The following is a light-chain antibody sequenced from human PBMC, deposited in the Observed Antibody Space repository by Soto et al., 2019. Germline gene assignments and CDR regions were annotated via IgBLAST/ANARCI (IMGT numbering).Light chain of an antibody. V-gene: IGKV1-6*01. CDR3: RQDYTNPRT. J-gene: IGKJ1*01. CDR1: QGIRSD. Sequence: AIQMTQSPSSLSASVGDRVTITCRASQGIRSDLAWYQKKSGKAPKLLIYAASSLQSGVPSRFSGSGAGSEFTLTTISLQHEDYATSYCRQDYTNPRTFGQGTSVQI. CDR2: AAS.